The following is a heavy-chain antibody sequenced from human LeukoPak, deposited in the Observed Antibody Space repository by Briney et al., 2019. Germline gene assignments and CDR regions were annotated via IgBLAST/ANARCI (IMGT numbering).Heavy chain of an antibody. D-gene: IGHD2-21*02. V-gene: IGHV3-21*01. CDR2: ISSSSSYI. Sequence: GRSLRLSCAASGFTFSSYSMNWVRQAPGKGLEWVSSISSSSSYIYYADSVKGRFTISRDNAKNSLYLQMNSLRAEDTAVYYCARGAYCGGDCYSYYGMDVWGQGTTVTVSS. J-gene: IGHJ6*02. CDR3: ARGAYCGGDCYSYYGMDV. CDR1: GFTFSSYS.